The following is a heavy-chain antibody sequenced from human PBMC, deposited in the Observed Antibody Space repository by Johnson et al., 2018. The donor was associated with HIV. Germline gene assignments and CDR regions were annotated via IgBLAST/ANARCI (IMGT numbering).Heavy chain of an antibody. V-gene: IGHV3-30*02. CDR3: AREGTLGAFDI. CDR1: GFTFSSYG. CDR2: IRYDGSNK. D-gene: IGHD1-1*01. J-gene: IGHJ3*02. Sequence: QVQLVESGGGVVQPGGSLRLSCATSGFTFSSYGMHWVRQSPGKGLEWVAFIRYDGSNKYYTDSVKGRFTISRDNSKNTLYMQMSRQRPEDTAVYYCAREGTLGAFDIWGQGTMVTVSS.